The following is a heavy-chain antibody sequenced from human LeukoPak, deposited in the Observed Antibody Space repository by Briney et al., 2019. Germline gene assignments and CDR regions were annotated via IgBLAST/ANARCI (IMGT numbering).Heavy chain of an antibody. CDR2: INHSGST. CDR3: ARWPHRGHSSGYYYDFDY. J-gene: IGHJ4*02. V-gene: IGHV4-39*07. D-gene: IGHD3-22*01. CDR1: GGSISSGSYY. Sequence: SETLSLTCTVSGGSISSGSYYWSWIRQPPGKGLEWIGEINHSGSTNYNPSLKSRVTISVDTSKNQFSLKLSSVTAADTAVYYCARWPHRGHSSGYYYDFDYWGQGTLVTVSS.